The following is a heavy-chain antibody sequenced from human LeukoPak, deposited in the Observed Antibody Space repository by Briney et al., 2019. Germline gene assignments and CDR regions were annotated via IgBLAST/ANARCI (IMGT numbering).Heavy chain of an antibody. D-gene: IGHD5-18*01. J-gene: IGHJ4*02. CDR1: GFSLSTSGMR. V-gene: IGHV2-70*04. CDR3: ARMNTAMGRSYFDY. Sequence: SGPALVKPTQTLTLTCTFSGFSLSTSGMRVSWIRQPPGKALEWLARIDWDDDKFYSTSLKTRLTISKDTSKNQVVLTMTNMDPVDTATYYCARMNTAMGRSYFDYWGQGTPVTVSS. CDR2: IDWDDDK.